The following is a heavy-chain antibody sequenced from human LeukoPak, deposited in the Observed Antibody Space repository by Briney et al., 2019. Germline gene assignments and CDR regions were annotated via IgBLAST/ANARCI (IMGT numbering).Heavy chain of an antibody. D-gene: IGHD6-13*01. CDR3: ARDVAYSAVDL. CDR1: GFTFSSYA. V-gene: IGHV3-30-3*01. J-gene: IGHJ3*01. Sequence: GGSLRLSCAASGFTFSSYAMHWVRQAPGKGLEWVAVISYDGSNKYYADSVKGRFTISRDNADNSLYLQMNSLRVEDTAIYYCARDVAYSAVDLWGQGTTVTVSS. CDR2: ISYDGSNK.